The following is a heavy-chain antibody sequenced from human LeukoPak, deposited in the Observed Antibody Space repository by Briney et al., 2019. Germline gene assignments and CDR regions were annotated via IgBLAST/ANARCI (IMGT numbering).Heavy chain of an antibody. J-gene: IGHJ2*01. CDR1: GGSISSYY. Sequence: KSSETLSLTCTVSGGSISSYYWSWIRQPPGKGLEWIGYIYYSGSTNYNPSLKSRVTISVDTSKNQFSLKLSSVTAADTAVYYCARDSPIAVAGPRYFDLWGRGTLVTVSS. CDR2: IYYSGST. CDR3: ARDSPIAVAGPRYFDL. V-gene: IGHV4-59*01. D-gene: IGHD6-19*01.